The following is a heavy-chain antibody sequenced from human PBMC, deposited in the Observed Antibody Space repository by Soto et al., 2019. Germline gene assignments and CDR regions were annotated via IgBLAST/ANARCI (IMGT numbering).Heavy chain of an antibody. CDR1: GFTFDDHA. D-gene: IGHD1-1*01. J-gene: IGHJ4*02. CDR2: ISWNSGYI. CDR3: AKDIKWNLPAGYLDN. V-gene: IGHV3-9*01. Sequence: EVQLVESGGGLVQPGRSLRLSCIASGFTFDDHAMHWLRQAPGKGLVWVSGISWNSGYIGYADSVKGRFTISRDNAKNSVHLQMNSLRAEDTALYYCAKDIKWNLPAGYLDNWGQGTLVTASS.